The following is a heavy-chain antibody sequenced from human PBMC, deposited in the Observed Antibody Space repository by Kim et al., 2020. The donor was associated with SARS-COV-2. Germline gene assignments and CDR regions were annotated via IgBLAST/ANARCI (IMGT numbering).Heavy chain of an antibody. CDR3: ARFKEEVSMIVVVISAVSSYADY. CDR1: GGSFSGYY. CDR2: INHSGSN. Sequence: SETLSLTCAVYGGSFSGYYWSWIRQPPGKGLEWIGEINHSGSNNYNPSLKSRVTISVDTSKNQFSLKLSSVTAADTADYYCARFKEEVSMIVVVISAVSSYADYWGQGTLVTVSS. D-gene: IGHD3-22*01. V-gene: IGHV4-34*01. J-gene: IGHJ4*02.